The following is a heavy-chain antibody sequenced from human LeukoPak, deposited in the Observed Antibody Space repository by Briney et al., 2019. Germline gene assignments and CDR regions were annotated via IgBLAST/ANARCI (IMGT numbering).Heavy chain of an antibody. V-gene: IGHV4-39*07. D-gene: IGHD2-2*01. CDR1: GGSISSSSYY. CDR3: ARGPVVVPAAMGGFDY. Sequence: SETLSLTCTVSGGSISSSSYYWGWIRQPPGKGLEWIGSIYYSGSTYYNPSLKSRVTISVDRSKNQFSLKLSSVTAADTAVYYCARGPVVVPAAMGGFDYWGQGTLVTVSS. J-gene: IGHJ4*02. CDR2: IYYSGST.